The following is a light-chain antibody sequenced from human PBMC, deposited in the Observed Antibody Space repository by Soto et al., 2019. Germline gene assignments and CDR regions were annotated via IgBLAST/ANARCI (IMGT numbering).Light chain of an antibody. CDR2: EVT. CDR3: CSYGGNDNYV. CDR1: SSDVGGYNY. Sequence: QSVLTQPPSASGSPGQAVASSCTGTSSDVGGYNYVSWYQQHPGKAPKLLIYEVTKRPSGVPDRFSGSKSGNTASLTVSGLQAEDEADYYCCSYGGNDNYVFGTGTKVTVL. J-gene: IGLJ1*01. V-gene: IGLV2-8*01.